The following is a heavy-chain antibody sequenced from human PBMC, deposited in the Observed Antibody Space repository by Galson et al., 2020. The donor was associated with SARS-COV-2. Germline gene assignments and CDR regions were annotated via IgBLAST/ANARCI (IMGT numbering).Heavy chain of an antibody. J-gene: IGHJ6*02. Sequence: GESLKISCAASGFPFSTYSMNWVRLAPGTGLEWVSSIRTSRRYTYYVDSVKGRFSISRDNPRNSLYLQMNSRRAEDTAVYYCARDEGIRGYNYGRVYYGMDVWGQGTTVTVSS. CDR2: IRTSRRYT. CDR1: GFPFSTYS. D-gene: IGHD5-18*01. V-gene: IGHV3-21*01. CDR3: ARDEGIRGYNYGRVYYGMDV.